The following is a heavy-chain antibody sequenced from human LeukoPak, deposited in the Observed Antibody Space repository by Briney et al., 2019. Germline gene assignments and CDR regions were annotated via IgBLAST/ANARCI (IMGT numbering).Heavy chain of an antibody. CDR3: AKDSKGIAVAFV. Sequence: RPGGSLRLSCAASGFTFSSYAMSWVRQASGKGLEWVSAISGSGGSTYYADSVKGRFTISRDNSKNTLYLQMNSLRAEDTAVYYCAKDSKGIAVAFVWGQGTLVTVSS. J-gene: IGHJ4*02. V-gene: IGHV3-23*01. CDR1: GFTFSSYA. CDR2: ISGSGGST. D-gene: IGHD6-19*01.